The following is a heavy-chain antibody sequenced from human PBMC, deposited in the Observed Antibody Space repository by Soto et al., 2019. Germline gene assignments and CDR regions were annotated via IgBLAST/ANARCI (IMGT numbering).Heavy chain of an antibody. Sequence: ESGGGLVKPGGSLRLSRASSGFIFSEYYMHWNRQAPGKGLEWISYISGNGRIIQYADSAKGRFTISRDNAQNSLYLQMNSLRAEDTALYFCARDFDADSRTDFDYWGQGTLVTVSS. V-gene: IGHV3-11*01. D-gene: IGHD4-17*01. J-gene: IGHJ4*02. CDR1: GFIFSEYY. CDR3: ARDFDADSRTDFDY. CDR2: ISGNGRII.